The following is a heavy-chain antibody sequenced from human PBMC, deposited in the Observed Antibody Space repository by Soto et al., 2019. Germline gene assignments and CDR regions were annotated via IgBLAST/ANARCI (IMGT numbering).Heavy chain of an antibody. D-gene: IGHD3-16*01. CDR2: ITHSGGST. CDR3: AKGFRPLGGAFDI. Sequence: GGSLRLSCAAPGFTFSNYAMNWVRQAPGKGLEWVSGITHSGGSTYYTDSVKGRFTISRDNLKYILYLQMNDLKAEDTATYYCAKGFRPLGGAFDIWVQGTMVTVSS. J-gene: IGHJ3*02. CDR1: GFTFSNYA. V-gene: IGHV3-23*01.